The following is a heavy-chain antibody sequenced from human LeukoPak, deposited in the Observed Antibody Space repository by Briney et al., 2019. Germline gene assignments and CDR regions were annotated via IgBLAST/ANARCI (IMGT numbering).Heavy chain of an antibody. J-gene: IGHJ6*03. CDR1: GGSISSSSYY. CDR2: IYYSGST. V-gene: IGHV4-39*07. Sequence: PSETLSLTCTVSGGSISSSSYYWGWIRQPPGKGLEWIGSIYYSGSTYYNPSLKSRVTMSVDTSKNQFSLKLSSVTAADTAVYYCARDFPIAAAGTYYYYYYYMDVWGKGTTVTISS. D-gene: IGHD6-13*01. CDR3: ARDFPIAAAGTYYYYYYYMDV.